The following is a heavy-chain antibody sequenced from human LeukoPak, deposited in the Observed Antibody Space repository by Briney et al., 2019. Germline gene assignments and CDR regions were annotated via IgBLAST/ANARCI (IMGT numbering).Heavy chain of an antibody. CDR1: GFTFSSYP. Sequence: GGSLRLYCAASGFTFSSYPMSWVRQAPGKGLQWVSAISNGGGSAYYADSVKGRFTISRDNSKSTLYLQMNSLRAEDTAIYYCAARPRMPPRFDYWGQGTLVTVSS. D-gene: IGHD1-14*01. J-gene: IGHJ4*02. CDR3: AARPRMPPRFDY. V-gene: IGHV3-23*01. CDR2: ISNGGGSA.